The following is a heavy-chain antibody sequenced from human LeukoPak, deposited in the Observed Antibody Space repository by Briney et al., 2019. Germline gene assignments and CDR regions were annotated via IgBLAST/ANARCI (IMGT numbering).Heavy chain of an antibody. CDR3: ARLTTVTTRFDY. Sequence: SETLSLTCTVSGGSISSYYWSWIRQPPGKGLEWIGYIYYSGSTNYNPSLKSRVTISVDTSKNQFSLKLSSVTAADTAVYYCARLTTVTTRFDYWGQGTLVIVSS. D-gene: IGHD4-17*01. V-gene: IGHV4-59*08. CDR2: IYYSGST. CDR1: GGSISSYY. J-gene: IGHJ4*02.